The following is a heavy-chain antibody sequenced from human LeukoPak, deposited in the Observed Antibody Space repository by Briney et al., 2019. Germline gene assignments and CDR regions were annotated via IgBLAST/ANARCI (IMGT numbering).Heavy chain of an antibody. Sequence: AGGSLRLSCSASGFTFSAYWMTWVRQAPGKGLECVANIKQAGSDIYYADSVKGRFTISRDNARNSLHLQMNNLRAEDTALYYCARGPGWLTDYWGQGTLVTVSS. J-gene: IGHJ4*02. CDR2: IKQAGSDI. CDR3: ARGPGWLTDY. D-gene: IGHD3-22*01. V-gene: IGHV3-7*05. CDR1: GFTFSAYW.